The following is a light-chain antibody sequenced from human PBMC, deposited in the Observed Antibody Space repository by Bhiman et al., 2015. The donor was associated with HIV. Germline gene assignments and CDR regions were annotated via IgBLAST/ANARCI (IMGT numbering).Light chain of an antibody. Sequence: QSALTQPASVSGSPGQSITISCTGTYSDVGSYDFVSWHQHHPGRAPKLLIYDVSKRPSGIPDRFSASKSGTSASLAITGLQAEDEADYYCHSYDTSLSGYVFGTGTKVTTL. J-gene: IGLJ1*01. CDR1: YSDVGSYDF. CDR3: HSYDTSLSGYV. CDR2: DVS. V-gene: IGLV2-14*03.